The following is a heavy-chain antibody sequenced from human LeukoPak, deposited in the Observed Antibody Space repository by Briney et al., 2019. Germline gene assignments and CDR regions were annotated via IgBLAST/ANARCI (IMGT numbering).Heavy chain of an antibody. CDR3: ASLYYYDSSAQPGFDY. Sequence: GRSLRLSCAASGFTFSSYAMHWVRQAPGKGLEWVAVISYDGSNKYYADSVKGRFTISRDNSKNTPYLQMNSLRAEDTAVYYCASLYYYDSSAQPGFDYWGQGTLVTVSS. CDR1: GFTFSSYA. V-gene: IGHV3-30-3*01. J-gene: IGHJ4*02. D-gene: IGHD3-22*01. CDR2: ISYDGSNK.